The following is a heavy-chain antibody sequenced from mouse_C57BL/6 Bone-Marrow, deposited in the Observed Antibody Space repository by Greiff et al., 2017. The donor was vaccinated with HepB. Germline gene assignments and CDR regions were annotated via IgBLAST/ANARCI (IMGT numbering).Heavy chain of an antibody. CDR3: ARRGLRRGGMDY. J-gene: IGHJ4*01. CDR2: ISGGGGNT. D-gene: IGHD2-12*01. Sequence: EVQLVESGEGLVKPGGSLKLSCAASGFTFSSYAMSWVRQTPEKRLEWVATISGGGGNTYYPDSVKGRFTISRDNAKNTLYLQMSSLRSEDTALYYCARRGLRRGGMDYWGQGTSVTVSS. CDR1: GFTFSSYA. V-gene: IGHV5-9*01.